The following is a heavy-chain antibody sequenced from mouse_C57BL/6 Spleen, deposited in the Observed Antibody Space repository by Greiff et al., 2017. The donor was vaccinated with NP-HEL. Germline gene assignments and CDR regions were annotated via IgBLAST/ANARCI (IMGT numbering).Heavy chain of an antibody. J-gene: IGHJ4*01. V-gene: IGHV1-82*01. CDR2: IYPGDGDT. CDR1: GYAFSSSW. D-gene: IGHD2-4*01. Sequence: QVQLKESGPELVKPGASVKISCKASGYAFSSSWMNWVKQRPGKGLEWIGRIYPGDGDTNYNGKFKGKATLTADKSSSTAYMQLSSLTSEDSAVYFCARGGIYYDYVAMDYWGQGTSVTVSS. CDR3: ARGGIYYDYVAMDY.